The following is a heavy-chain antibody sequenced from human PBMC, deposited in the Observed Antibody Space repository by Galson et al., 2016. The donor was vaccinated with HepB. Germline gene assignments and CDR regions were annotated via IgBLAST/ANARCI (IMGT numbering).Heavy chain of an antibody. CDR1: GFSLTTDGVG. CDR3: SLTNDDFGDLFQH. J-gene: IGHJ1*01. CDR2: IYWDDYK. D-gene: IGHD4-17*01. Sequence: PALVKPTQTLTLTCDFSGFSLTTDGVGVGWIRQPPGKALEWLALIYWDDYKRYIPSLESRLTITKDTSKNQVVLRMLNMDPVDTATYYCSLTNDDFGDLFQHWGRGTLVTVSS. V-gene: IGHV2-5*02.